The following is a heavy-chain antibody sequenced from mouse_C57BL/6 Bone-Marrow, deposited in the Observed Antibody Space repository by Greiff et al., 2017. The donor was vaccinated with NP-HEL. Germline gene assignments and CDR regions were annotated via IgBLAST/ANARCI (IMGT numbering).Heavy chain of an antibody. V-gene: IGHV1-54*01. Sequence: QVQLKQSGAELVRPGTSVKVSCKASGYAFTNYLIEWVKQRPGQGLEWIGVINPGSGGTNYNEKFKGKATLTADKSSSTAYMQLSSLTSEDSAVYFCARNYGSRLYAMDYWGQGTSVTVSS. CDR2: INPGSGGT. CDR3: ARNYGSRLYAMDY. CDR1: GYAFTNYL. J-gene: IGHJ4*01. D-gene: IGHD1-1*01.